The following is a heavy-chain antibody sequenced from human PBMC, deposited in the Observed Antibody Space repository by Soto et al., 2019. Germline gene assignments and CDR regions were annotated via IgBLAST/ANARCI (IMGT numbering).Heavy chain of an antibody. Sequence: QVQLVESGGGVVQPGRSLRLSCAASGFTFSSYGMHWVRQAPGKGLEWVAVISYDGSNKYYADSVKGRFTISRDNSKNTLYLQMNSLRAEDTAVYYCGGGMIVVVWGQGTLVTVSS. CDR2: ISYDGSNK. CDR3: GGGMIVVV. D-gene: IGHD3-22*01. CDR1: GFTFSSYG. J-gene: IGHJ4*02. V-gene: IGHV3-30*03.